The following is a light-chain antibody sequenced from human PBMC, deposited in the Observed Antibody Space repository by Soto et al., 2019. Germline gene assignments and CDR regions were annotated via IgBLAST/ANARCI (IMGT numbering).Light chain of an antibody. V-gene: IGKV3-11*01. Sequence: VVLTQSPATLSLSLGESATLSCRASQSVGSNLAWYQQKRGQAPRLLIYDATERATGIPARFTGSRSGTDFTLSISSLEPDDVAFYYCQQRSDRLSFGGGTVVEI. J-gene: IGKJ4*01. CDR1: QSVGSN. CDR2: DAT. CDR3: QQRSDRLS.